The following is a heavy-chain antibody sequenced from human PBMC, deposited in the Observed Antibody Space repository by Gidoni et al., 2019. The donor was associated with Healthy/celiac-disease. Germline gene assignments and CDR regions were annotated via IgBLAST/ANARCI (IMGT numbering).Heavy chain of an antibody. D-gene: IGHD2-2*01. CDR2: IYYSGST. V-gene: IGHV4-31*03. J-gene: IGHJ6*03. CDR3: ARGQKNIVVVPAAIYYYYYMDV. Sequence: QVQLQESGPGLVKPSQTLSLTCTVSGGSISSGGYYWSWIRQHPGKGLEWIGYIYYSGSTYYNPSLKSRVTISVDTSKNQFSLKLSSVTAADTAVYYCARGQKNIVVVPAAIYYYYYMDVWGKGTTVTVSS. CDR1: GGSISSGGYY.